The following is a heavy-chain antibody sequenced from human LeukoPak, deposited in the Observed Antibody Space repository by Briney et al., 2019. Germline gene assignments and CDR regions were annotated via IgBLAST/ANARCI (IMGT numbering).Heavy chain of an antibody. CDR1: GCTFSNYD. J-gene: IGHJ4*02. CDR3: ARRSGYYFDY. D-gene: IGHD1-26*01. Sequence: GGSLRLSCAASGCTFSNYDMYWVRQAPGKGLEWVALNADSVKGRFTISRDNSKNTLYLQMNSLRAEDTAVYYCARRSGYYFDYWGQGTLVTVSS. V-gene: IGHV3-33*01.